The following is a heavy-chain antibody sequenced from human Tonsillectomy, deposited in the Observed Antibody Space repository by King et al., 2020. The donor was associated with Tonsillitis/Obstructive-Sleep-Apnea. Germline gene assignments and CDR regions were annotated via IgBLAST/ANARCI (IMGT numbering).Heavy chain of an antibody. CDR3: ARCSYCGGDCHDAFDI. V-gene: IGHV3-74*01. CDR1: GFTFSSYW. D-gene: IGHD2-21*01. Sequence: VQLVESGGGLVQPGGSLRLSCAASGFTFSSYWVHWVRQAPGKGLVWVSRINSDGSGTTYADSVKGRFTISRDNAKNTLYLQMNSLRAEDTAVYYCARCSYCGGDCHDAFDIWGQGTMVTVSS. J-gene: IGHJ3*02. CDR2: INSDGSGT.